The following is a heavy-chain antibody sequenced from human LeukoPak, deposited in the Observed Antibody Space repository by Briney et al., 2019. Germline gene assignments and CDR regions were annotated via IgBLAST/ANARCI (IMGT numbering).Heavy chain of an antibody. CDR3: ARGGRVAARPVDY. D-gene: IGHD6-6*01. V-gene: IGHV4-4*02. CDR2: SYHSGST. J-gene: IGHJ4*02. Sequence: SETLSLTCAVSGGSITSSKWWTWVRQPPGKGLEWIGESYHSGSTNYNPSLKSRVTISVDKSKKQFSLKLSSVTAADTAVYYCARGGRVAARPVDYWGQGTLVTVSS. CDR1: GGSITSSKW.